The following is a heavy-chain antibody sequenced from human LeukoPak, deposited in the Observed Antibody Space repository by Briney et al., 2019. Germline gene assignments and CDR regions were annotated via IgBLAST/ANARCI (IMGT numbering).Heavy chain of an antibody. D-gene: IGHD1-14*01. J-gene: IGHJ4*02. CDR1: GYTFSNYG. CDR2: MNPNSGNT. V-gene: IGHV1-8*02. Sequence: ASVKVSCKASGYTFSNYGINWVRQATGQGLEWMGWMNPNSGNTGYAQKFQGRVTMTRNTSISTAYMELSSLRSEDTAVYYCARARKYGGRYYFDYWGQGTLVTVSS. CDR3: ARARKYGGRYYFDY.